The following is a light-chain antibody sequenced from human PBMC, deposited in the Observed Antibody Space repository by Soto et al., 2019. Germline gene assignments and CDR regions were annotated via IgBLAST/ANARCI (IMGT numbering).Light chain of an antibody. V-gene: IGLV2-14*01. CDR1: SSDVGGYKY. J-gene: IGLJ2*01. Sequence: QSVLTQPASVSGSPGQSITISCTGTSSDVGGYKYVCWYQQLPGRAPRLMIYEVSNRPSGVSYRFSGSKSGDTASLPISGLREAEEGDYYCSSFSSSSTNVVFGAGTKLTVL. CDR2: EVS. CDR3: SSFSSSSTNVV.